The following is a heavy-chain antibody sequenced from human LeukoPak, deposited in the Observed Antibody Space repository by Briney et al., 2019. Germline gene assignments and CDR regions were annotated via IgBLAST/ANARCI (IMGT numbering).Heavy chain of an antibody. Sequence: SETLSLTCTVSGGSISSYYWSWIRQPAGKGLEWIGRIYTSGSTNYNPSLKSRVTMSVNTSKDQFSLKLSSVTAADTAVYYCASMARGWPSDYWGQGTLVTVSS. D-gene: IGHD3-10*01. CDR3: ASMARGWPSDY. CDR2: IYTSGST. V-gene: IGHV4-4*07. CDR1: GGSISSYY. J-gene: IGHJ4*02.